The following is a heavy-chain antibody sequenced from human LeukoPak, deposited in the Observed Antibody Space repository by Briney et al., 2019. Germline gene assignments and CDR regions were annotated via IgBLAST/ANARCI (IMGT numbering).Heavy chain of an antibody. Sequence: ASVKVSCKASGYTFTSYDINWVGQATGQGLEWMGWMNPNSGNTGYAQKFQGRVTMTRNTSISTAYMELSSLRPEDTAVYYCARGSAARPSYYYYYGMDVWGQGTTVTVSS. D-gene: IGHD6-6*01. CDR1: GYTFTSYD. CDR3: ARGSAARPSYYYYYGMDV. CDR2: MNPNSGNT. J-gene: IGHJ6*02. V-gene: IGHV1-8*01.